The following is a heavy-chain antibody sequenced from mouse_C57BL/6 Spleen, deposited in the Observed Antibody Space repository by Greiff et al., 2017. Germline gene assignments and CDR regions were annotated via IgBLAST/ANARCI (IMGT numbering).Heavy chain of an antibody. Sequence: QVQLQQSGPELVKPGASVKLSCKASGYTFTRYDINWVKQRPGQGLEWIGWIYPRAGSTKYNEKFKGKATLTVDTSSSTAYMELHSLTSEDSAVYFCARKGVYYYGSSSYWYFDVWGTVTTVTVSS. CDR2: IYPRAGST. CDR1: GYTFTRYD. CDR3: ARKGVYYYGSSSYWYFDV. D-gene: IGHD1-1*01. V-gene: IGHV1-85*01. J-gene: IGHJ1*03.